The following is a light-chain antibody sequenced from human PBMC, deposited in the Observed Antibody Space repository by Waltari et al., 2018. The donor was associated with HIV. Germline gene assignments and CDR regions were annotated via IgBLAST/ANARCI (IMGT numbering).Light chain of an antibody. V-gene: IGLV2-8*01. CDR3: SSYAGSKNRVV. J-gene: IGLJ2*01. CDR1: SSDVGAYEY. CDR2: DVY. Sequence: QSALTQSPSASGSPGQAVTISCTGTSSDVGAYEYVSWYRQHPGKAPNLMIYDVYKRPSGVPDRFSGSKSGNTASLTVSGLQAEDEATYYCSSYAGSKNRVVFGGGTFLTVL.